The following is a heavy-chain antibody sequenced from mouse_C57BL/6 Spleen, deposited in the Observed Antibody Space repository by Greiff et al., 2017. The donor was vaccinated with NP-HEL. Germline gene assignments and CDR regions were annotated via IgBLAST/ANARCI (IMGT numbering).Heavy chain of an antibody. J-gene: IGHJ2*01. CDR3: TSRGHHTVVAPFDY. CDR2: IDPETGGT. V-gene: IGHV1-15*01. Sequence: QVQLQQSGAELVRPGASVTLSCKASGYTFTDYEMHWVKQTPVHGLEWIGAIDPETGGTAYNQKFKGKAILTADKSSSTAYIELRSLTSEDSAVYYCTSRGHHTVVAPFDYWGQGTTLTVSS. CDR1: GYTFTDYE. D-gene: IGHD1-1*01.